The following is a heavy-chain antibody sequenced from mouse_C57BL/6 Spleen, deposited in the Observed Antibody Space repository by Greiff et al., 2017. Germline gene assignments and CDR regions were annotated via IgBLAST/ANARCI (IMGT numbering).Heavy chain of an antibody. CDR2: ISSGSSTI. J-gene: IGHJ4*01. CDR3: ARDDGYAMDY. V-gene: IGHV5-17*01. Sequence: EVKLVESGGGLVKPGGSLKLSCAASGFTFSDYGMHWVRQAPEQGLEWVAYISSGSSTIYYADTVKGRFTISRDNAKNTLFLQMTSLRSEDTAMYYCARDDGYAMDYWGQGTSVTVSS. CDR1: GFTFSDYG. D-gene: IGHD2-12*01.